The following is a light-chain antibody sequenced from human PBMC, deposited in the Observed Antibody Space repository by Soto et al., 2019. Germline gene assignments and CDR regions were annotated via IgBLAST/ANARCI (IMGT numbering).Light chain of an antibody. V-gene: IGLV2-14*01. J-gene: IGLJ1*01. CDR1: SSDVGAYNY. CDR2: DVS. CDR3: TSYAGSSTYA. Sequence: QSALTQPASVSGSPGQSITISCTGTSSDVGAYNYVSWYQQHPGKAPELMIYDVSNRPSGVSNRVSGSKSGNTASLTISGLQAEDEADYYCTSYAGSSTYAFGTGTKVTVL.